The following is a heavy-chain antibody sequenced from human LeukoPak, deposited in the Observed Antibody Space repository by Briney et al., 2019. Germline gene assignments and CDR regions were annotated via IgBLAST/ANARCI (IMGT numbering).Heavy chain of an antibody. CDR3: ARDRGTMVRGVMGAFDI. CDR1: GGSISSSNW. V-gene: IGHV4-4*02. CDR2: IYHSGST. J-gene: IGHJ3*02. D-gene: IGHD3-10*01. Sequence: SGTLSLTCAVSGGSISSSNWWSWVRQPPGKGLEWIGEIYHSGSTNYNPSLKSRVTISVDKSKNQFSLKLSSVTAADTAVYYCARDRGTMVRGVMGAFDIWGQGTMVTVSS.